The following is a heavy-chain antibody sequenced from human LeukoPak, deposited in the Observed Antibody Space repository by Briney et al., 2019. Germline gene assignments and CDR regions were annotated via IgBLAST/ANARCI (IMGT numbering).Heavy chain of an antibody. J-gene: IGHJ4*02. Sequence: TSETLSLTCTVSGYSISSGYYWGWIRQPPGKGLEWIGSIYHSGSTYYNPSLKSRVTISVDTSKNQFSLKLSSVTAADTAVYYCARDLLLWFGELSHRYWGQGTLVTVSS. CDR3: ARDLLLWFGELSHRY. V-gene: IGHV4-38-2*02. CDR2: IYHSGST. D-gene: IGHD3-10*01. CDR1: GYSISSGYY.